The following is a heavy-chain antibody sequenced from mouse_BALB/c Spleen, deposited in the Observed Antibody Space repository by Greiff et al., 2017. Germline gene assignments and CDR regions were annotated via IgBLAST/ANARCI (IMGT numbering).Heavy chain of an antibody. CDR3: ARYYYDYDGYFDY. D-gene: IGHD2-4*01. CDR2: ISYSGST. Sequence: VQLKESGPSLVKPSQTLSLTCSVTGDSITSGYWNWIRKFPGNKLEYMGYISYSGSTYYNPSLKSRISITRDTSKNQYYLQLNSVTTEDTATYYCARYYYDYDGYFDYWGQGTTLTVSS. V-gene: IGHV3-8*02. J-gene: IGHJ2*01. CDR1: GDSITSGY.